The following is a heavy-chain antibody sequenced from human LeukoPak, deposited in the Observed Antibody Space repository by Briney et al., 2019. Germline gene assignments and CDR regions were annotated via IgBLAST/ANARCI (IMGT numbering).Heavy chain of an antibody. CDR3: ALYDPDYYYMDV. CDR1: GGSFSGYY. V-gene: IGHV4-34*01. CDR2: IDHSGST. D-gene: IGHD2-2*02. J-gene: IGHJ6*03. Sequence: PSETLSLTCAVCGGSFSGYYWSWIRQPPGKGLEWIGEIDHSGSTNYNPSLKSRVTISVDTSKNQFSLKLSSVTAADTAVYYCALYDPDYYYMDVWGKGTTVTVSS.